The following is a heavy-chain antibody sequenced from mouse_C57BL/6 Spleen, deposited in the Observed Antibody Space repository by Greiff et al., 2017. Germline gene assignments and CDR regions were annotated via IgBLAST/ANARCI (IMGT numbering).Heavy chain of an antibody. CDR2: ISSGSSTI. Sequence: EVKLMESGGGLVKPGGSLKLSCAASGFTFSDYGMHWVRQAPEKGLEWVAYISSGSSTIYYADTVKGRFTISKDNAKNTLFLQMTSLRSEDSSMYYCSREEYIYDPFAYWGQGTLVTVAA. J-gene: IGHJ3*01. CDR3: SREEYIYDPFAY. CDR1: GFTFSDYG. D-gene: IGHD1-1*01. V-gene: IGHV5-17*01.